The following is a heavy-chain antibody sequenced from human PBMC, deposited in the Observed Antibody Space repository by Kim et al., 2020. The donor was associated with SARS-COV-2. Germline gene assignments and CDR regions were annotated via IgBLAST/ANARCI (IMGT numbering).Heavy chain of an antibody. J-gene: IGHJ6*02. CDR2: ISGSGGST. CDR3: AKDQARSKSSMVRGFNYYYGMDV. D-gene: IGHD3-10*01. Sequence: GGSLRLSCAASGFTFSSYAMSWVRQAPGKGLEWVSAISGSGGSTYYADSVKGRFTISRDNSKNTLYLQMNSLRAEDTAVYYCAKDQARSKSSMVRGFNYYYGMDVWGQGATVTVS. CDR1: GFTFSSYA. V-gene: IGHV3-23*01.